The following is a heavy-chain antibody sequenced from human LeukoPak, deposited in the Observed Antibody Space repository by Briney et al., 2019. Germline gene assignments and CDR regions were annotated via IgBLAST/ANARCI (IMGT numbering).Heavy chain of an antibody. J-gene: IGHJ3*01. V-gene: IGHV3-23*01. D-gene: IGHD2-21*01. CDR2: ISGSRGDT. CDR3: AKDRRFPDDVLDL. CDR1: GFTFNNYA. Sequence: GGSLRLSCVASGFTFNNYAMSWVRQAPGKGLEWVSAISGSRGDTYYAASVQGRFAISRDNSRNTLYLQMNSLRAEDTALYYCAKDRRFPDDVLDLWGQGTLVTVSS.